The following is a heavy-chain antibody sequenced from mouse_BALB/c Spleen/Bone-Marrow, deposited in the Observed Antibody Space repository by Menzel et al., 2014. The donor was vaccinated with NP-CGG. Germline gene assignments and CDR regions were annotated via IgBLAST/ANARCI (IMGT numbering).Heavy chain of an antibody. CDR2: ISGGGNS. J-gene: IGHJ2*01. CDR1: GFSFSSYA. Sequence: EVMLVESGGGLVKPGGSLKLSCAASGFSFSSYAVSWVRQTPEKRLEWVASISGGGNSYHSDNMKGRFTISSDNARNILYLQMSSLRSEDTAMYYCARARGVTTATPYYFDYWGQGTALTVSS. D-gene: IGHD1-2*01. CDR3: ARARGVTTATPYYFDY. V-gene: IGHV5-6-5*01.